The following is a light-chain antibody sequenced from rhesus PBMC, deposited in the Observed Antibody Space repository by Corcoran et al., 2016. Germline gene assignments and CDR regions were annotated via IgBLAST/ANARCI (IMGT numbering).Light chain of an antibody. CDR3: SSYTGGATYI. CDR1: SSAIGAYNR. CDR2: EVN. J-gene: IGLJ1*01. Sequence: QAAPTQSPSVSGSPGPSVTISCTGTSSAIGAYNRVSWYQQPPGKAPKLMIYEVNKRPSGVSDRLSGSKYGNTASLTISGLQADDEADYYCSSYTGGATYIFGTGTRLTVL. V-gene: IGLV2S4*01.